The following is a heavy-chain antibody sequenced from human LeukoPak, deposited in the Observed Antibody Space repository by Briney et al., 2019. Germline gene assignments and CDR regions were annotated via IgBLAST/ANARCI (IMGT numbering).Heavy chain of an antibody. CDR3: ARDRSGAKMDSWYFDL. CDR1: GFTFTSSA. Sequence: SVKVSCKASGFTFTSSAMQWVRQARGQRLEWIGWIVVGSGNTNYAQKFQERVTITRDMSASTAYMELSSLRSEDTAVYYCARDRSGAKMDSWYFDLWGRGTLVTVSS. D-gene: IGHD4/OR15-4a*01. CDR2: IVVGSGNT. V-gene: IGHV1-58*02. J-gene: IGHJ2*01.